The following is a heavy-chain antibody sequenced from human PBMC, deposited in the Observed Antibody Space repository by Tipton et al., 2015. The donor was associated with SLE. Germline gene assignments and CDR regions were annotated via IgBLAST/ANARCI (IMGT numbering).Heavy chain of an antibody. V-gene: IGHV4-59*01. CDR2: IHYSGST. CDR3: ARGGELEN. D-gene: IGHD1-1*01. Sequence: TLSLTCAVYGGSFSGFYWTWIRQTPGKGLEWVGYIHYSGSTKYNPSLKSRVTISADTSKNQFSLKLSSVTAADTAVYYCARGGELENWGQGTLVTVSS. J-gene: IGHJ1*01. CDR1: GGSFSGFY.